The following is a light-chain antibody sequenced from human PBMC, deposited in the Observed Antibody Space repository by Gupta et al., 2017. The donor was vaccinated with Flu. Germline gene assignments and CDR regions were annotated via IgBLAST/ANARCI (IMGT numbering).Light chain of an antibody. Sequence: DIQMTQSPSTLSASVGDSVNITCRASQSISRWLAWFQQKPGKAPKLLIFKTSKGETGVPSRFSGSGDGTEFSLTSSRRQHDDFGDYYGQQDNGYNSFGQGTKVEI. V-gene: IGKV1-5*03. CDR1: QSISRW. J-gene: IGKJ1*01. CDR3: QQDNGYNS. CDR2: KTS.